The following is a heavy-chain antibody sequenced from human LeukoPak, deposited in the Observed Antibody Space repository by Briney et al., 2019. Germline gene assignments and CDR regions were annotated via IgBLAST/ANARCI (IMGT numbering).Heavy chain of an antibody. Sequence: ASVKVSCKASGGTFSSYTISWVRQAPGQGLEWMGRIIPILGIANYAQKFQGRVTITADKSTSTAYMELSSLRSVDTAVYYCAREIVGAKKANLDYWGQGTLVTVSS. CDR2: IIPILGIA. CDR1: GGTFSSYT. J-gene: IGHJ4*02. V-gene: IGHV1-69*04. CDR3: AREIVGAKKANLDY. D-gene: IGHD1-26*01.